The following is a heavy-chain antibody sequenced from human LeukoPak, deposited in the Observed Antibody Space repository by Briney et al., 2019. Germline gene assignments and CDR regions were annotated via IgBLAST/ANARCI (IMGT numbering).Heavy chain of an antibody. CDR3: ARLSLMGGINY. Sequence: SETLSLTCAVYGRSFSGYYWSWIRQPPGGGREWIGEINYWGSPNYNTSLKSRVPIPVDTSQNQFSLKLSYLTAADTAGNCFARLSLMGGINYWGQGTLVTVSS. J-gene: IGHJ4*02. V-gene: IGHV4-34*01. CDR2: INYWGSP. CDR1: GRSFSGYY. D-gene: IGHD3-16*01.